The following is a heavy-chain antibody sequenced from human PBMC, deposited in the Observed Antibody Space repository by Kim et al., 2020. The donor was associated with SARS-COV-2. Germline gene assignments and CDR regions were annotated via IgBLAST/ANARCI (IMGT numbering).Heavy chain of an antibody. Sequence: GGSLRLSCAASGFAFSSYWMSWVRQAPGKGLEWVANIKQDGSEEYYVDSVRGRFTISKDNAKNSLYLQMNYLRVEDMAVYYCARKADSMDVWGRGTTVIVSS. CDR3: ARKADSMDV. CDR1: GFAFSSYW. CDR2: IKQDGSEE. J-gene: IGHJ6*02. V-gene: IGHV3-7*01.